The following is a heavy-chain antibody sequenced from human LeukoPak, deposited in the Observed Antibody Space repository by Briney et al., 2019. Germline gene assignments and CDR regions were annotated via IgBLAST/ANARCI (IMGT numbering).Heavy chain of an antibody. CDR2: IYPRDGST. V-gene: IGHV1-46*01. Sequence: ATVKVSCKASGYTFTSNYVHWVRQAPGQGLEWVGMIYPRDGSTSYAQKFQGRVIVSRDTSTSTVHMELSSLRSEDTAVYYCARDQEGFDYWGQGTLVTVSS. CDR1: GYTFTSNY. J-gene: IGHJ4*02. CDR3: ARDQEGFDY.